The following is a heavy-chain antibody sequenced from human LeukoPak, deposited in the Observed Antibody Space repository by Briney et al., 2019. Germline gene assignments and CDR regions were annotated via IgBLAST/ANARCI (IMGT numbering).Heavy chain of an antibody. CDR3: ALAPTTVTSEGGYYYYYMDV. J-gene: IGHJ6*03. CDR1: GGTFSSYA. D-gene: IGHD4-11*01. V-gene: IGHV1-69*01. Sequence: ASVKVSCEASGGTFSSYAISWVRQAPGQGLEWMGGIIPIFGTANYAQKFQGRVTITADESTSTAYMELSSLRSEDTAVYYCALAPTTVTSEGGYYYYYMDVWGKGTTVTVSS. CDR2: IIPIFGTA.